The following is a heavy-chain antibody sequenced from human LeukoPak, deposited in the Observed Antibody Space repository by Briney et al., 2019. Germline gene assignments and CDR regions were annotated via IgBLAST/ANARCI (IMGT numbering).Heavy chain of an antibody. CDR1: GGSISSYY. D-gene: IGHD6-6*01. V-gene: IGHV4-4*09. J-gene: IGHJ4*02. CDR3: ARTYSSPSHFDY. CDR2: IYTSGST. Sequence: PSETLSLTCTVSGGSISSYYWSWIRQPPGKGLEWIGHIYTSGSTNYNPSLKSRVTISVDTSKNQFSLKVSSVTAADTAVYYCARTYSSPSHFDYWGQGTLVTVSS.